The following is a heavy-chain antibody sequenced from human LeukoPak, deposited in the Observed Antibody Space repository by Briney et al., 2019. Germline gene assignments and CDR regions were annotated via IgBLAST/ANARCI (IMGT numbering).Heavy chain of an antibody. CDR1: GDSITRHY. CDR2: IHYTGST. J-gene: IGHJ4*02. V-gene: IGHV4-59*11. D-gene: IGHD3-9*01. CDR3: ARSVDSLSFDS. Sequence: SETLSLTCTVSGDSITRHYWNWIRQSPGKALGWIGYIHYTGSTNTNPSLRSRVTISVDTSNSQFSLKLNSVTAADTAVYSCARSVDSLSFDSWGQGTLVTVS.